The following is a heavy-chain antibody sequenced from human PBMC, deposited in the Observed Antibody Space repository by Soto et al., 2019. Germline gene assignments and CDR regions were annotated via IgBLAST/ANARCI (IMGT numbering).Heavy chain of an antibody. CDR2: ISSSSSTI. V-gene: IGHV3-48*02. CDR3: GGDSSGYYYPDVFDI. D-gene: IGHD3-22*01. Sequence: PGGSLRLSCAASGFTFSSYSMNWVRQAPGKGLAWDSYISSSSSTIYYADAVKGRFTISRDNAKNSLYLQMNSLRDEDTAVYYCGGDSSGYYYPDVFDIWGQGTMVTVSS. CDR1: GFTFSSYS. J-gene: IGHJ3*02.